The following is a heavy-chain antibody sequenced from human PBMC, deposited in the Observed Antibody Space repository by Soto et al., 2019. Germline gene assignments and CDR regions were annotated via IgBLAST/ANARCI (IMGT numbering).Heavy chain of an antibody. CDR3: ATDTSMFRVRIADTPWFDS. CDR1: GGTLSSFA. Sequence: QVPLVQSGAEVKKPGSSVKVSCKASGGTLSSFAFTWGRQARGQGLEWMGSIIPIFGTANYAQQFQGRVTITAEESTGTVYMDLRSLRSEATAMYYCATDTSMFRVRIADTPWFDSWGQGTLVTVSS. V-gene: IGHV1-69*18. CDR2: IIPIFGTA. D-gene: IGHD3-10*01. J-gene: IGHJ5*01.